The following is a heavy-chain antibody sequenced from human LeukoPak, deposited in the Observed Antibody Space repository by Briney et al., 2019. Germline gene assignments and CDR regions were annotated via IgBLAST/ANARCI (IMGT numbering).Heavy chain of an antibody. CDR1: GGSISGYH. Sequence: SETLSLTCNVSGGSISGYHWSWIRQPPGKGLEWLGYIYYSGSSNYNPSLKSRVTMSADTSKNQFSLKLSSVTAADTAVYYCARSGGRSDWYFDLWGRGTLVTVSS. CDR2: IYYSGSS. D-gene: IGHD2-15*01. V-gene: IGHV4-59*01. J-gene: IGHJ2*01. CDR3: ARSGGRSDWYFDL.